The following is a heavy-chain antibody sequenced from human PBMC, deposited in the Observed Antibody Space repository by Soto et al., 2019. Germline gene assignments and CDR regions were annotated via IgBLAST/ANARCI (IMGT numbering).Heavy chain of an antibody. J-gene: IGHJ6*02. CDR3: ARGLNCGGDCYSPYYYYYGMDV. Sequence: SVKVSCKASGGTFSSYAISWVRQAPGQGLEWMGGIIPIFGTANYAQKFQGRVTITADESTSTAYMELSSLRSEDTAVYYCARGLNCGGDCYSPYYYYYGMDVWGQGTTVTVSS. CDR1: GGTFSSYA. CDR2: IIPIFGTA. D-gene: IGHD2-21*02. V-gene: IGHV1-69*13.